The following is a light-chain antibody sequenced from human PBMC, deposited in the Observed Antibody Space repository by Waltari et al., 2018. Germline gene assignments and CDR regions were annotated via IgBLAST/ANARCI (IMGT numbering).Light chain of an antibody. CDR3: QQYGQT. Sequence: EIVLTQPPGTLSLSPGERATLSCRPSQTGSSNFLAWYQQKRGQAPRLLIYGASNRATGIPDRFSGSGSGTHFTLTISRLEPEDFAVYYCQQYGQTFGQGTKVEIK. V-gene: IGKV3-20*01. CDR1: QTGSSNF. CDR2: GAS. J-gene: IGKJ1*01.